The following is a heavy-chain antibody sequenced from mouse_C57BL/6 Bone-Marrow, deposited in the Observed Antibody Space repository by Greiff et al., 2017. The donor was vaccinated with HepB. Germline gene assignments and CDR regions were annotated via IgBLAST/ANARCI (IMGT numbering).Heavy chain of an antibody. D-gene: IGHD1-1*01. CDR3: ARTPPVVADYFDY. CDR1: GYTFTSYW. V-gene: IGHV1-55*01. Sequence: QVQLKQPGAELVKPGASVKMSCKASGYTFTSYWITWVKQRPGQGLEWIGDIYPGSGSTNYNEKFKSKATLTVDTSSSTAYMQLSSLTSEDSAVYYCARTPPVVADYFDYWGQGTTLTVSS. J-gene: IGHJ2*01. CDR2: IYPGSGST.